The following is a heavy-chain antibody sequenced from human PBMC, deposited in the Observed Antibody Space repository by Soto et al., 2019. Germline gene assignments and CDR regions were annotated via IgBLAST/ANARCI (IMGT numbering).Heavy chain of an antibody. CDR2: IYYSGST. D-gene: IGHD1-26*01. J-gene: IGHJ4*02. CDR3: ARESWELLEYYFDY. Sequence: PSETLSLTCTVSGGSISSSSYYWGWIRQPPGKGLEWIGSIYYSGSTYYNPSLKSRVTISVDTSKNQFSLKLSSVTAADTAVYYCARESWELLEYYFDYWGQGTLVTVSS. CDR1: GGSISSSSYY. V-gene: IGHV4-39*02.